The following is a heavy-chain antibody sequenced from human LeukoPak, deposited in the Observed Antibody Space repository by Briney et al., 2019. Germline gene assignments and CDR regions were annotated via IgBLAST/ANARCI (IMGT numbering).Heavy chain of an antibody. CDR1: GASISSLY. D-gene: IGHD1-1*01. CDR2: ISNSGSP. CDR3: ASESRQLGN. J-gene: IGHJ4*02. Sequence: PSETLSLTCPVSGASISSLYWSWIRQPPGRGLEWIGFISNSGSPTYNPSLNSRVTISLDTSKNQFSLKVNYVTAADTAVYYCASESRQLGNWGQGTLVTVSS. V-gene: IGHV4-59*01.